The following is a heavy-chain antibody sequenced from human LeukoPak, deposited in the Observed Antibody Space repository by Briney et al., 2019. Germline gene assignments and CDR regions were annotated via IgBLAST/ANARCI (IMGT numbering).Heavy chain of an antibody. V-gene: IGHV4-39*07. CDR1: GGSISSSSYY. J-gene: IGHJ4*02. CDR2: IYYSGST. Sequence: SETLSLTCTVSGGSISSSSYYWGWIRQPPGKGLEWIGSIYYSGSTYYNPSLKSRVTISVDTSKNQFSLKLSSVTAADTAVYYCARGPGIADWGQGTLVTVSS. CDR3: ARGPGIAD. D-gene: IGHD6-13*01.